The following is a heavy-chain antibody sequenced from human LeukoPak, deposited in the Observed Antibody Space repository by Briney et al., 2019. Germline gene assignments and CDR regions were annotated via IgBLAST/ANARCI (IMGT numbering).Heavy chain of an antibody. J-gene: IGHJ1*01. Sequence: GGSLRLSCAASGFTFSSYGMNWVRQAPGKGLEWVSYISFSGSTIYYADSVKGRFTISGDNAKNSLYVQMNSLRAEDTAVYYCARGGYYDSSGYYYVGYFHHWGQGTLVTVSS. CDR2: ISFSGSTI. CDR3: ARGGYYDSSGYYYVGYFHH. CDR1: GFTFSSYG. V-gene: IGHV3-48*03. D-gene: IGHD3-22*01.